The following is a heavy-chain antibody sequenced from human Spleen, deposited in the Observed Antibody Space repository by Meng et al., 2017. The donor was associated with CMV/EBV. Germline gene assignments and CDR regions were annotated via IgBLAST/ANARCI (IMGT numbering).Heavy chain of an antibody. CDR2: TSYDGFNN. V-gene: IGHV3-30*19. CDR1: GFTFNNYG. D-gene: IGHD2-2*01. J-gene: IGHJ1*01. CDR3: ARGYCDSTSCEEFFQH. Sequence: GGSLRLSCAASGFTFNNYGMHWVRQAPGKGLEWVAVTSYDGFNNYYADSVKGRFAISRDNSKNTLYLQMNSLRPEDTAIYYCARGYCDSTSCEEFFQHWGQGTLVTVSS.